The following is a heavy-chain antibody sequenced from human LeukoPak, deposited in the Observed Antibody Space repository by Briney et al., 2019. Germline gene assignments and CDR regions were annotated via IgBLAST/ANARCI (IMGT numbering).Heavy chain of an antibody. CDR2: MNPNSGNT. CDR3: ARGAAYDAFDI. J-gene: IGHJ3*02. V-gene: IGHV1-8*03. Sequence: GASVKVSCKASGYTFTSYDINWVRQATGQGLEWMGWMNPNSGNTGYAQKFQGGVTITRNTSISTAYMELSSLRSEDTAVYYCARGAAYDAFDIWGQGTMVTVSS. CDR1: GYTFTSYD. D-gene: IGHD6-13*01.